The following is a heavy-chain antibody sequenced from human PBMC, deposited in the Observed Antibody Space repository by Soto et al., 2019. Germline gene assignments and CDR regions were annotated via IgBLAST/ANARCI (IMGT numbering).Heavy chain of an antibody. Sequence: HPGGSLRLSCAASGFTFSSYGMHWVRQAPGKGLEWVAVIWYDGSNKYYADSVKGRFTISRDNSKNTLYLQMNSLRAEDTAVYYFAREWVPSYQLLLVDGMDVWGQGTTVTVSS. CDR3: AREWVPSYQLLLVDGMDV. J-gene: IGHJ6*02. V-gene: IGHV3-33*01. D-gene: IGHD2-2*01. CDR2: IWYDGSNK. CDR1: GFTFSSYG.